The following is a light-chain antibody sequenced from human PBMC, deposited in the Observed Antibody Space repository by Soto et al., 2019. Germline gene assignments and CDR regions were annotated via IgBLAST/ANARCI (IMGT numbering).Light chain of an antibody. CDR1: SSDVGAYNY. V-gene: IGLV2-14*03. CDR2: DVS. CDR3: SSYTSSSTWV. Sequence: QSALTQPASVSGSPRQSITISCTGTSSDVGAYNYVSWYQQHPGKVPKLMIYDVSNRPSGISNRFSGSKSGNTASLTISGLQAEDEADYYCSSYTSSSTWVFGGGTKVTVL. J-gene: IGLJ3*02.